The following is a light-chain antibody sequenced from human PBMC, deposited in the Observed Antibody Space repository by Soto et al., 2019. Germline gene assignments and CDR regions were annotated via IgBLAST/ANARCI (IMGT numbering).Light chain of an antibody. CDR3: VHAPQIPPHT. CDR1: QSLRHSNGHNY. CDR2: LGS. Sequence: DIVMTQSPLSLPVTPGEPASVSCRSSQSLRHSNGHNYLDWYVQKPGQSPQLLIYLGSYRASGVPGRFSGSGSGTDFTLRISRVEAEDVGVYYCVHAPQIPPHTFGQGTKLEIK. V-gene: IGKV2-28*01. J-gene: IGKJ2*01.